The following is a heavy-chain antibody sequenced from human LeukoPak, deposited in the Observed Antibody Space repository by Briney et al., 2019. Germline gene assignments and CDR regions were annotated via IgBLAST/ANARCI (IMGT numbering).Heavy chain of an antibody. J-gene: IGHJ4*02. CDR3: AKDTYGSGSYPIFDY. Sequence: PGGSLRLSCAASGFTFSSYAMSWVRQAPGKGLEWVSGISCSGASTYYAESVKGRFTISRDNSKNTLYLQMNSLRAEDTAVYYCAKDTYGSGSYPIFDYWGQGTLVTVSS. D-gene: IGHD3-10*01. V-gene: IGHV3-23*01. CDR1: GFTFSSYA. CDR2: ISCSGAST.